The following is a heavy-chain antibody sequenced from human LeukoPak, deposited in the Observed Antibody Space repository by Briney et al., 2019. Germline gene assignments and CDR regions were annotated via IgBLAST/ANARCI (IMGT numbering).Heavy chain of an antibody. D-gene: IGHD3-10*01. J-gene: IGHJ5*02. Sequence: ESGGSLRLSYAASGFTFSSYAMSWVRQAPGKGLEWVSAISGSGGSTYYADSVKGRFTISRDNSKNTLYLQMNSLRAEDTAVYYCAKDKSYYGSGSYLPNWFDPWGQGTLVTVSS. V-gene: IGHV3-23*01. CDR3: AKDKSYYGSGSYLPNWFDP. CDR1: GFTFSSYA. CDR2: ISGSGGST.